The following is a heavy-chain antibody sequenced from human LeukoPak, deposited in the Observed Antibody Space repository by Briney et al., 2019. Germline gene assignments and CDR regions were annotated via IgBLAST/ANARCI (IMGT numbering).Heavy chain of an antibody. Sequence: GGSLRLSCAASGFTFSSYAMHWVRQAPGKGLEWVAVISYDGSNKYYADSVKGRFTISRDNSKNTLYLQMNSLRAEDTAVYYCASGIAAAGTNYFDCWGQGTLVTVSS. CDR2: ISYDGSNK. J-gene: IGHJ4*02. V-gene: IGHV3-30*04. CDR1: GFTFSSYA. D-gene: IGHD6-13*01. CDR3: ASGIAAAGTNYFDC.